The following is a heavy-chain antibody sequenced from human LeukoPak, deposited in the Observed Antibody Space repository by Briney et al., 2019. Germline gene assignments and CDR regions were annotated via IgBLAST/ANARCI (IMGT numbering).Heavy chain of an antibody. J-gene: IGHJ5*02. CDR2: IYYSGST. CDR1: GGSISSYY. Sequence: SETLSLTCTVSGGSISSYYWSWIRQPPGKGLEWIGYIYYSGSTNYNPSLKSRVTISVDTSKNQFSLKLSSVTTADTAVYYCARDYHRDNWFDPWGQGTLVTVSS. CDR3: ARDYHRDNWFDP. V-gene: IGHV4-59*01.